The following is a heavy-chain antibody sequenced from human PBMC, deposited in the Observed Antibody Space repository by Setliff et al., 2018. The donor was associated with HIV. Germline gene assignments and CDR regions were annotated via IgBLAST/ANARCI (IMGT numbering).Heavy chain of an antibody. J-gene: IGHJ5*02. D-gene: IGHD3-3*01. V-gene: IGHV2-70*01. Sequence: SGPTLVNPTETLTLTCTVSGFSLSNARMGVSWIRQPPGKALEWLAHIDWDGDKYYSTSLKTRLTISKDTSKNEVVLRMTNMDSADTATYYCARTHYNFWSGPPFDPWGQGTLVTVSS. CDR1: GFSLSNARMG. CDR2: IDWDGDK. CDR3: ARTHYNFWSGPPFDP.